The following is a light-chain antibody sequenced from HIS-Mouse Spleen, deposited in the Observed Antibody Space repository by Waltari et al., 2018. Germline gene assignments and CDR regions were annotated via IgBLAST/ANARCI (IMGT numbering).Light chain of an antibody. J-gene: IGLJ1*01. Sequence: QSALTQPASVSGSPGQSITIFCTGTSSDVGSYNLVSWYQQHPGKAPKLMIYEGSKRPSGVSNRFSGSKSGNTASLTISGLQAEDEADYYCCSYAGSSTYVFGTGTKVTVL. CDR2: EGS. V-gene: IGLV2-23*01. CDR3: CSYAGSSTYV. CDR1: SSDVGSYNL.